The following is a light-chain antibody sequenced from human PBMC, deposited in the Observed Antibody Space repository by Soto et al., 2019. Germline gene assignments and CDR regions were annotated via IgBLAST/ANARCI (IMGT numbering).Light chain of an antibody. CDR1: DIETKT. J-gene: IGLJ2*01. CDR3: QVWDSSTDQVV. V-gene: IGLV3-21*02. Sequence: SYELTQPASVSVAPGQTARITCGGTDIETKTVHWYQQKPGQAPVLVLFDDSARPSGIPERFSGSNSRSTATLTISWIEVGDEADYYCQVWDSSTDQVVFGGGTKVTVL. CDR2: DDS.